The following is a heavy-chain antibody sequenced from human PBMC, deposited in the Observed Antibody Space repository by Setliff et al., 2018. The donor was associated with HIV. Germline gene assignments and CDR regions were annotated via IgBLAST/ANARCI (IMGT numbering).Heavy chain of an antibody. CDR2: IYIGGST. Sequence: KTSETLSLTCTVSGGSISSSSYYWSWIRQPAGKGLEWIGHIYIGGSTNYNPSFNSRVTMSVDTSKNQFSLRLTSVTAADTAMYHCARDRSSGWSKDWFDTWGQGILVTVSS. CDR1: GGSISSSSYY. D-gene: IGHD6-19*01. CDR3: ARDRSSGWSKDWFDT. J-gene: IGHJ5*02. V-gene: IGHV4-61*09.